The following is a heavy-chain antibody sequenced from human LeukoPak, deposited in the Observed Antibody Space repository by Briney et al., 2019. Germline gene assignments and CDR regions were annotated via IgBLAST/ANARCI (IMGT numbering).Heavy chain of an antibody. J-gene: IGHJ4*02. D-gene: IGHD1-14*01. V-gene: IGHV4-59*12. CDR3: AGMRITTPTVRTLDY. CDR1: GVSMSTYY. Sequence: DPAETLTLTCTASGVSMSTYYWSWVRQPPGKGLEWVWVIYYTGSTNYKPSLKSRVTISVDTSKNQFSLKLSCVTAADTAVYYCAGMRITTPTVRTLDYWGQGTLVTVSS. CDR2: IYYTGST.